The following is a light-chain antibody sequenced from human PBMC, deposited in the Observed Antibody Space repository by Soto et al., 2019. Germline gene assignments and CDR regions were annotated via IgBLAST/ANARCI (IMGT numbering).Light chain of an antibody. CDR3: SSYAGSNIVV. CDR1: SSDVGGYNY. V-gene: IGLV2-8*01. Sequence: QSALTQPPSASGSPGQSVTISCTGTSSDVGGYNYVSWYQQHPGKAPKLMIYEVNKRPSGVPDRFSGSKSGNTASLTVSGLHAEDEADYYCSSYAGSNIVVFGGGTKLTVL. J-gene: IGLJ2*01. CDR2: EVN.